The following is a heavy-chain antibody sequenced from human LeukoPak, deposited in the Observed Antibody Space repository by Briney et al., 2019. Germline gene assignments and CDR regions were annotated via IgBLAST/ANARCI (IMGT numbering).Heavy chain of an antibody. CDR1: GVTFNNYW. Sequence: GGSLRLSCVVSGVTFNNYWMTWVRQAPGKGLEWVANINQDGSEKYYVDSVKGRFTISRDNAKNSLYLQMDSLRAEDTAVYYCARDQTPYYWGQGTLVTVSS. V-gene: IGHV3-7*01. CDR2: INQDGSEK. CDR3: ARDQTPYY. J-gene: IGHJ4*02.